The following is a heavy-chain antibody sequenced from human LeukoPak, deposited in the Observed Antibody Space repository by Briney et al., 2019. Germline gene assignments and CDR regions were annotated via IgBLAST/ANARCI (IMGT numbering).Heavy chain of an antibody. V-gene: IGHV1-69*05. D-gene: IGHD3-22*01. Sequence: SVKVSCKASGGTFSSYAISWVRQAPGQGLEWMGRIIPIFGTANYAQKLQGRVTITTDESTSTAYMELSSLRSEDTAVYYCASSSYYYDSSGYYNFDYWGQGTLVTVSS. CDR3: ASSSYYYDSSGYYNFDY. J-gene: IGHJ4*02. CDR1: GGTFSSYA. CDR2: IIPIFGTA.